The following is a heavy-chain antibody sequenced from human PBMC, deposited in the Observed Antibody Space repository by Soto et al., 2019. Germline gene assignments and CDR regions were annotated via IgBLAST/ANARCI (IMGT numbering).Heavy chain of an antibody. CDR3: GRDILGGSYIFPH. CDR1: GFIVNNIF. V-gene: IGHV3-66*01. D-gene: IGHD3-3*02. Sequence: GGSLRLSCAASGFIVNNIFMTWVRQAPGKGLEWLSTISSDGNTYYADSVKGRFTISRDMPKNTLYLQMNSLIAEDTPVYHCGRDILGGSYIFPHGGQGALVTVSS. J-gene: IGHJ1*01. CDR2: ISSDGNT.